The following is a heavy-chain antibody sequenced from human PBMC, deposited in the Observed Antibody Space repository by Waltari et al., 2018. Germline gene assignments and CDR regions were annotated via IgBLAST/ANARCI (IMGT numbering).Heavy chain of an antibody. V-gene: IGHV1-69*13. D-gene: IGHD2-2*01. CDR3: ARDLVVPAAPYYFDY. J-gene: IGHJ4*02. Sequence: QVQLVQSGAEVKKPGSSVKVSCKASGGTFSSYAISWVRQAPGQGLEWMGRIIPIFGTANYAQKFQGRVTITADKSTSAAYMELSSLRSEDTAVYYCARDLVVPAAPYYFDYWGQGTLVTVSS. CDR1: GGTFSSYA. CDR2: IIPIFGTA.